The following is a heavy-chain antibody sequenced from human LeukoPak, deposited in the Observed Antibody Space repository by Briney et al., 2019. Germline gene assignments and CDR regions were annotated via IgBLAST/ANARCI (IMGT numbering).Heavy chain of an antibody. V-gene: IGHV4-39*07. CDR2: IYYSGST. CDR3: ARDSITMDNWFDP. J-gene: IGHJ5*02. Sequence: SETLSLTCTVSGGSISSSSYYWGWIRQPPGKGLEWIGSIYYSGSTYYNPSLKSRVTISVDTSKNQFSLKLSSVTAADTAVYYCARDSITMDNWFDPWGQGTLVTVSS. CDR1: GGSISSSSYY. D-gene: IGHD3-10*01.